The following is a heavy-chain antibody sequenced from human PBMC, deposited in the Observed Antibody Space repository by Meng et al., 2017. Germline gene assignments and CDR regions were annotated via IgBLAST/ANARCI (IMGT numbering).Heavy chain of an antibody. CDR3: ATRPPYSAWYGVFDY. Sequence: GESLKISCAGSGLTFSSHWMSWVRQAPGKGLEWVANIKQDGTEKDYVDSVKGRFTISRDNGKNSLYLQMNSLRVEDTAVYYCATRPPYSAWYGVFDYWGQGTLVTVSS. CDR2: IKQDGTEK. J-gene: IGHJ4*02. V-gene: IGHV3-7*01. CDR1: GLTFSSHW. D-gene: IGHD6-19*01.